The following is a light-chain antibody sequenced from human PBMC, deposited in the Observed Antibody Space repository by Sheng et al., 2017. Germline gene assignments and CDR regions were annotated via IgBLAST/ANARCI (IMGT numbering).Light chain of an antibody. CDR1: QSVSNN. CDR3: HQYNSWPQS. V-gene: IGKV3-15*01. CDR2: DAS. J-gene: IGKJ2*03. Sequence: EVVLTQSPATLSSIPGERATLSCRASQSVSNNLAWYQQKGGQAPRLLIYDASTRASDLPARFSGSGSGTDFTLTISSLQSEDSAVYYCHQYNSWPQSFGQGTKLEI.